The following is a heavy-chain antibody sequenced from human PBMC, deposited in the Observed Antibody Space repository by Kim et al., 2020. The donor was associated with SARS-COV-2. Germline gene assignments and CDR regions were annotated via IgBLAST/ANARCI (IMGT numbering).Heavy chain of an antibody. Sequence: GGSLRLSCAASGFTFSSYGMHWVRQAPGKGLEWVAVIWYDGSNKYYADSVKGRFTISRDNSKNTLYLQMNSLRAEDTAVYYCARDQDRLYYDFWSPQTGDAFDIWGQGTMVTVSS. J-gene: IGHJ3*02. CDR3: ARDQDRLYYDFWSPQTGDAFDI. CDR1: GFTFSSYG. V-gene: IGHV3-33*01. CDR2: IWYDGSNK. D-gene: IGHD3-3*01.